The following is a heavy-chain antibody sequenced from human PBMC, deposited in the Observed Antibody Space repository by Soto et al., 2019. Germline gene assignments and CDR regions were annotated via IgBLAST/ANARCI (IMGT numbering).Heavy chain of an antibody. D-gene: IGHD1-26*01. CDR3: AREVVGDGYNYFDY. V-gene: IGHV1-2*04. Sequence: ASVKVSCKASGYTFTGYYMHWVRQAPGQGLEWMGWINPNSGGTNYAQKFQGWVTMTRDTSISTAYMELSRLRSDDTAVYYCAREVVGDGYNYFDYWGQGTLVTVSS. CDR1: GYTFTGYY. CDR2: INPNSGGT. J-gene: IGHJ4*02.